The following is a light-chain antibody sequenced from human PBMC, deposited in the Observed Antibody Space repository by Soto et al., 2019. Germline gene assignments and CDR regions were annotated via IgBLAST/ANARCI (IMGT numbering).Light chain of an antibody. CDR2: GAS. Sequence: EIVLTQSPGTLSLSPGERATLSCRASQSVSRSDLAWYQQKPGQAPRLLIYGASSRATGIPDRFSGSGSGTEFTLTISSLQSEDFAVCYCQQYNNWPPITFGQGTRLEIK. J-gene: IGKJ5*01. CDR1: QSVSRSD. CDR3: QQYNNWPPIT. V-gene: IGKV3-20*01.